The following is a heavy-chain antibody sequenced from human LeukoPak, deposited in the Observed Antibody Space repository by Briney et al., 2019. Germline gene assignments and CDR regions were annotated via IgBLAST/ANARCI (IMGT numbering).Heavy chain of an antibody. CDR1: GGTFSSYA. V-gene: IGHV1-69*06. Sequence: ASVKVSCKASGGTFSSYAISWVRQAPGQGLEWMGGIIPIFGTANYAQKFQGRVTTTADKSTSTAYMELSSLRSEDTAVYYCATPGDYYGSGSPFDYWGQGTLVTVSS. CDR3: ATPGDYYGSGSPFDY. D-gene: IGHD3-10*01. J-gene: IGHJ4*02. CDR2: IIPIFGTA.